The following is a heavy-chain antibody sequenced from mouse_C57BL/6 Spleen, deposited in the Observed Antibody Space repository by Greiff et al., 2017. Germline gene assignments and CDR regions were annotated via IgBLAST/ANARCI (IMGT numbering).Heavy chain of an antibody. V-gene: IGHV1-69*01. Sequence: QVQLKQPGAELVMPGASVKLSCKASGYTFTSYWMHWVKQRPGQGLEWIGEIDPSDSYTNYNQKFKGQSTLTVDKSSSTAYMQLSSLTSEYSAVYCCARDYGSSSLGYWGQGTTLTVSA. CDR2: IDPSDSYT. CDR3: ARDYGSSSLGY. J-gene: IGHJ2*01. D-gene: IGHD1-1*01. CDR1: GYTFTSYW.